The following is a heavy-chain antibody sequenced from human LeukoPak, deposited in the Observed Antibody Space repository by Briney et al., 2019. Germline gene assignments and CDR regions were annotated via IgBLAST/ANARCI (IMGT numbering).Heavy chain of an antibody. CDR3: ATLPRGPTGYVGYGGEDY. CDR2: ITGSGGNT. D-gene: IGHD5-12*01. CDR1: GFTFGIYA. J-gene: IGHJ4*02. Sequence: GGALRLSCAASGFTFGIYAMTWVRQAPGKGLQWVSAITGSGGNTYYADSVKGRFTISRDNSKNTLYLRMNGLRAEDTAVYYCATLPRGPTGYVGYGGEDYWSQGTLVTVSS. V-gene: IGHV3-23*01.